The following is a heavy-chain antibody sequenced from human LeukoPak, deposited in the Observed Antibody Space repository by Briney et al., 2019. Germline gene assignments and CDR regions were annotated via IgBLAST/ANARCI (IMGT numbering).Heavy chain of an antibody. CDR1: GGSISGYY. CDR3: ARGDLYGSGSYLDY. Sequence: PSETLSLTCSVSGGSISGYYWSWIRQPAGKGLEWIGRIYTSGSTNYNPSLKSRVTMSVDTSKNQFSLKLSYVTAADTAVYYCARGDLYGSGSYLDYWGREPWSPSPQ. J-gene: IGHJ4*02. CDR2: IYTSGST. V-gene: IGHV4-4*07. D-gene: IGHD3-10*01.